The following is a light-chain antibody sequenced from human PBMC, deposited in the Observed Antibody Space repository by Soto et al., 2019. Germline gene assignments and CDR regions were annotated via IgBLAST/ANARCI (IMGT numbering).Light chain of an antibody. CDR3: QNYNSVPPVT. V-gene: IGKV1-27*01. Sequence: DIQMTQSPSSLSASVGDSVTITCRASQDINNYLAWYQHKPGKVPKLLIYAASTLRSGVPSRFSGSGSGTDFTLTISSLQPEDVATYYCQNYNSVPPVTFGPGTKVDV. CDR1: QDINNY. CDR2: AAS. J-gene: IGKJ3*01.